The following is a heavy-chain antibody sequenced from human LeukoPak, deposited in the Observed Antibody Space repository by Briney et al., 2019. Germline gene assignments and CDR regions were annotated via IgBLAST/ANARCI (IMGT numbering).Heavy chain of an antibody. V-gene: IGHV5-51*01. CDR2: IYPGDSDT. J-gene: IGHJ4*02. CDR3: TRRAYTSDAGD. Sequence: GASLQISCKGSGSTFANYWIAWVRQLPGKGLEWMGIIYPGDSDTRYSPSFQGQVTISADKAINTAYLQWSSLKASDTAMYYCTRRAYTSDAGDWGQGTLVTVSS. CDR1: GSTFANYW. D-gene: IGHD3-16*01.